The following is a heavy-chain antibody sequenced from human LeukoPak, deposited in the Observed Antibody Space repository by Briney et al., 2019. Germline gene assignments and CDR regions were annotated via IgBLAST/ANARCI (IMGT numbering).Heavy chain of an antibody. Sequence: GGSLRLSCAASGFTSSSYWMSWVRQAPGKGLEWVANIKQDGSEKYYVDSVKGRFTISRGNAKNSLYLQMNSLRAEDTAVYYCARWKGYCSSTSCYYYYYYMDVWGKGTTVTVSS. CDR2: IKQDGSEK. CDR3: ARWKGYCSSTSCYYYYYYMDV. CDR1: GFTSSSYW. D-gene: IGHD2-2*01. V-gene: IGHV3-7*01. J-gene: IGHJ6*03.